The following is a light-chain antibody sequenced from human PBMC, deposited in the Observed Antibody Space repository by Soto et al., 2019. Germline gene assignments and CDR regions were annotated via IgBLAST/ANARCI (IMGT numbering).Light chain of an antibody. CDR1: SSDIGAYDY. Sequence: QSALAQPASLSGSPGQSITISCTGTSSDIGAYDYVSWFQQHPGKAPKLMISEVNNRPSGVSNRFSGSKSGNTAYLTISGPQVEDEAEYFCFLFTSNSTLLFGGGTKGTVL. CDR3: FLFTSNSTLL. CDR2: EVN. J-gene: IGLJ1*01. V-gene: IGLV2-14*01.